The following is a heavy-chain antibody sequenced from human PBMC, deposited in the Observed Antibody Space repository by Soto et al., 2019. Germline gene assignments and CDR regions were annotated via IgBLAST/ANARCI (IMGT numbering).Heavy chain of an antibody. Sequence: ASVKVSCKASGYTFTSYYMHWVRQAPGQGLEWMGIINPSGGSTSYAQKFQGRVTMTRDTSTSTVYMGLSSLRSEDTAVYYCARESRYDFWSGYYSGRDRNWFDPWGQGTLVTVSS. CDR1: GYTFTSYY. CDR3: ARESRYDFWSGYYSGRDRNWFDP. J-gene: IGHJ5*02. CDR2: INPSGGST. D-gene: IGHD3-3*01. V-gene: IGHV1-46*01.